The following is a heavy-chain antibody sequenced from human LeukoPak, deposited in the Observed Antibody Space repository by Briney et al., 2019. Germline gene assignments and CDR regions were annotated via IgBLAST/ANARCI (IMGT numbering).Heavy chain of an antibody. CDR3: ASAGGYTYGTGGY. J-gene: IGHJ4*02. V-gene: IGHV3-66*01. CDR2: IYSGGSS. Sequence: PGGSLRLSCAASGFTVSTNYMGWVRQAPGKGLEWVSVIYSGGSSYYADSVKGRFTISRDNSKNALYLQMSTLRAEDTAVYYCASAGGYTYGTGGYWGQGTLVTVSS. D-gene: IGHD5-18*01. CDR1: GFTVSTNY.